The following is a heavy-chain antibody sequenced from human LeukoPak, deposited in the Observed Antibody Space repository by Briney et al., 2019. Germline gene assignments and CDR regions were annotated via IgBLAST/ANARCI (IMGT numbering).Heavy chain of an antibody. CDR2: LYSEGGRT. D-gene: IGHD6-6*01. CDR1: GSIFKNDW. J-gene: IGHJ4*02. V-gene: IGHV3-74*01. Sequence: PGGSLRLSCVGSGSIFKNDWMHWVRQAPGKGLVWVSRLYSEGGRTYYADSVKGRFTISRDNAKNTLYLQMNSLTVEDTAVYYCSRGLGQPVDSWGQGTLVTVSS. CDR3: SRGLGQPVDS.